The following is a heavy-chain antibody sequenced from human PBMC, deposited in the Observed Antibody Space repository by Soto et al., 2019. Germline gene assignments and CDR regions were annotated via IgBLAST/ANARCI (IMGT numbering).Heavy chain of an antibody. J-gene: IGHJ6*02. Sequence: QVQLVQSGAGVKKPGSSVKVSCKASGGTFSSYAISWVRQAPGQGLECMGGIIPIFGTANYAQKFQGRVTITADESTSTAYMELSSLRSEDTAVYSCARGGLRLWLAPTYYYGMDVWGQGTTVTVSS. V-gene: IGHV1-69*01. CDR1: GGTFSSYA. CDR3: ARGGLRLWLAPTYYYGMDV. D-gene: IGHD5-18*01. CDR2: IIPIFGTA.